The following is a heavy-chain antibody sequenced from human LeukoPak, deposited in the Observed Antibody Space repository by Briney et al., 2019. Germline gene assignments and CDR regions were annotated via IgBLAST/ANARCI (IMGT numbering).Heavy chain of an antibody. D-gene: IGHD5-12*01. CDR2: IIPIFGIA. V-gene: IGHV1-69*04. J-gene: IGHJ5*02. CDR3: AREVKGGYDRLNWFDP. Sequence: ASVKVSCKASGGTFSSYAISWVRQAPGQGLGWMGRIIPIFGIANYAQKFQGRVTITADKSTSTAYMELSSLRSEDTAVYYCAREVKGGYDRLNWFDPWGQGTLVTVSS. CDR1: GGTFSSYA.